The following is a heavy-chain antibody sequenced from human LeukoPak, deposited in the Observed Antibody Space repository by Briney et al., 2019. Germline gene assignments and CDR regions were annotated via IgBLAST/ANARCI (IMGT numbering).Heavy chain of an antibody. CDR2: IYTSGST. Sequence: SETLSLTCTVSGGSISSSYWTWIRQPAGKGLEWIGRIYTSGSTNYNPSLKSRVTMSVDTSKNQISLKLTSVTAPDAAVYYCARGRWDSSGYYRTIDAFDVWGQGTMVTVSS. CDR3: ARGRWDSSGYYRTIDAFDV. V-gene: IGHV4-4*07. CDR1: GGSISSSY. D-gene: IGHD3-22*01. J-gene: IGHJ3*01.